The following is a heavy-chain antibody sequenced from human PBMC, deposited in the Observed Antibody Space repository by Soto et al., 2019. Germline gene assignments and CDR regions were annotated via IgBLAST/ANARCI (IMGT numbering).Heavy chain of an antibody. CDR2: IYYSGST. V-gene: IGHV4-59*01. J-gene: IGHJ4*02. Sequence: QVQLQESGPRLVKPSETLSLTCIVSGGSISSYYWSWIRQPPGKGLEWIGYIYYSGSTNYNPSLTGRVTISVDTSKNQFSLKLSSVTAAATAVYYCARAVLPATAPFDYWGQGTLVTVSS. D-gene: IGHD2-2*01. CDR1: GGSISSYY. CDR3: ARAVLPATAPFDY.